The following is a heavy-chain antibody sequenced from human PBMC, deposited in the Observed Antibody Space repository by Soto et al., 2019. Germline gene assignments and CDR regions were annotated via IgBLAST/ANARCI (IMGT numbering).Heavy chain of an antibody. D-gene: IGHD2-2*01. CDR2: IKQDGSDK. CDR1: GFTFSSYW. V-gene: IGHV3-7*03. J-gene: IGHJ4*02. CDR3: ARDRCSSTSCFFDY. Sequence: AGGSLRLSCVASGFTFSSYWMGWVRQAPGKGLEWVANIKQDGSDKYYVDSVKVRFTISRDNTKNSLYLQLNSLRVEDTAVYYCARDRCSSTSCFFDYWGQGTLVTVSS.